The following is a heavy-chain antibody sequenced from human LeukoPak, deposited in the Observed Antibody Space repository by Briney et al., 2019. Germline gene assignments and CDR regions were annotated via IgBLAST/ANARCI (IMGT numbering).Heavy chain of an antibody. J-gene: IGHJ2*01. CDR2: INHSGST. D-gene: IGHD4-17*01. CDR3: ARFLTTVTYGEGFDL. Sequence: SETLSPTCAVYGGSFSGYYWSWIRQPPGKGLEWIGEINHSGSTNYNPSLKSRVTISVDTSKNQFSLKLSSVTAADTAVYYCARFLTTVTYGEGFDLWGRGTLVAVSS. CDR1: GGSFSGYY. V-gene: IGHV4-34*01.